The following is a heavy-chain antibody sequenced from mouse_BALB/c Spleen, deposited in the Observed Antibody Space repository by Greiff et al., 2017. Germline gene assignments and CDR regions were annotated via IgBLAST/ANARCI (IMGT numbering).Heavy chain of an antibody. V-gene: IGHV1-18*01. Sequence: EVQLQQSGPELVKPGASVKIPCKASGYTFTDYNMDWVKQSHGKSLEWIGDINPNNGGTIYNQKFKGKATLTVEKSSSTAYMELRSLTSEDTAVYYCARGAIGYDAWFAYWGQGTLVTVSA. J-gene: IGHJ3*01. CDR1: GYTFTDYN. D-gene: IGHD2-2*01. CDR3: ARGAIGYDAWFAY. CDR2: INPNNGGT.